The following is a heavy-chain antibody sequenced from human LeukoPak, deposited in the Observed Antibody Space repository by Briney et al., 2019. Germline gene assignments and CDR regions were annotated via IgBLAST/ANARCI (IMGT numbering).Heavy chain of an antibody. CDR2: ISSSGSTI. D-gene: IGHD5-18*01. Sequence: GGSLRLSCAASGFTFSSYEMNWVRQAPGKGLEWVSYISSSGSTIYYADSVKGRFTISRDNAKNSLYLQMNSLRAEDTAVYYCAGKAGRGYSYGSKAQIDYWGQGTLVTVSS. CDR1: GFTFSSYE. CDR3: AGKAGRGYSYGSKAQIDY. V-gene: IGHV3-48*03. J-gene: IGHJ4*02.